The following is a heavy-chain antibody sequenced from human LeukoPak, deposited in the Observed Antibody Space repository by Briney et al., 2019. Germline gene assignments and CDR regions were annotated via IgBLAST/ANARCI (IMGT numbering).Heavy chain of an antibody. CDR3: ARDWIGYCSSTSCDRVGYYYYGMDV. J-gene: IGHJ6*02. D-gene: IGHD2-2*02. CDR1: GFTFSSYS. V-gene: IGHV3-21*01. Sequence: PGGSLRLSCAASGFTFSSYSMNWVRQAPGKGLEWVSSISSSSSYIYYADSVKGRFTISRDNAKNSLYLQMNSLRAEDTAVYYCARDWIGYCSSTSCDRVGYYYYGMDVWGQGTTVTVSS. CDR2: ISSSSSYI.